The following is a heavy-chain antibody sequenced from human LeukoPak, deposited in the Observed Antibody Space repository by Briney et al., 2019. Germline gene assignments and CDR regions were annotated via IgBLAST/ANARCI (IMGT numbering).Heavy chain of an antibody. CDR1: GGTFSSYA. D-gene: IGHD5-12*01. V-gene: IGHV1-69*04. CDR3: ARYLRGYSGYDEGALDY. J-gene: IGHJ4*02. Sequence: SVKVSCKASGGTFSSYAISWVRQAPGQGLEWMGRIIPILGIANYAQKFQGRVTITADKSMSTAYMELSSLRSEDTAVYYCARYLRGYSGYDEGALDYWGQGTLVTVSS. CDR2: IIPILGIA.